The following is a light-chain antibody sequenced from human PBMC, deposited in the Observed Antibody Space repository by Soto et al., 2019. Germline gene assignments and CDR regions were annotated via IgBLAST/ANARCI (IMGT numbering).Light chain of an antibody. CDR2: AAS. V-gene: IGKV1-6*01. J-gene: IGKJ1*01. CDR1: QGIRSA. CDR3: LLDYSYFWA. Sequence: AIPVTQSPSSLSASVGDRVTITCRTSQGIRSALGWYQQQPGKVPKLLIYAASTLQSGVPSRFSGSGSGRAFTLPISSLQPEDFATYYCLLDYSYFWAFGQGTKVEIK.